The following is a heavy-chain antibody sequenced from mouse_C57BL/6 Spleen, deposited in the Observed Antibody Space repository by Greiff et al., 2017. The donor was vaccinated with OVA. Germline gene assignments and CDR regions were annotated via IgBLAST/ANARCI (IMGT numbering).Heavy chain of an antibody. CDR2: ISGGGGNT. CDR1: GFTFSSYT. V-gene: IGHV5-9*01. J-gene: IGHJ3*01. CDR3: ARSSLAY. Sequence: EVQLQESGGGLVKPGGSLKLSCAASGFTFSSYTMSWVRQTPEKRLEWVATISGGGGNTYYPDSVKGRFTISRDNAKNTLYLQMSSLRSEDTALYYCARSSLAYWGQGTLVTVSA.